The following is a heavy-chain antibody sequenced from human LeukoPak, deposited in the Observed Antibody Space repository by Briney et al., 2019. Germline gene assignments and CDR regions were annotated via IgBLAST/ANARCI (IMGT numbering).Heavy chain of an antibody. Sequence: GGSLRLSCAASGFTFSNYAMNWVRQAPGKGLEWVSGISGSGGSTYYADSVKGRFTISRDNSKNTLYLQMNSLRAEDTAVYYCARDSGYAFDIWGQGTMVTVSS. CDR2: ISGSGGST. D-gene: IGHD1-26*01. V-gene: IGHV3-23*01. CDR3: ARDSGYAFDI. CDR1: GFTFSNYA. J-gene: IGHJ3*02.